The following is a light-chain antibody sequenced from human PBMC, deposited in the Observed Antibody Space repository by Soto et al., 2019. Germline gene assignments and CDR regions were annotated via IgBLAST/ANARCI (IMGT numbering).Light chain of an antibody. CDR2: GNS. Sequence: QPVLTQPPSVSGAPGQRVTISCTGSSSNIGAGYDVHWYQHLPGTAPKLLIYGNSNRPSGVPDRFSGSKSGTSASLAITGLQAEDEAEYYCQSYDSSLSGAVFGGGTKLTVL. J-gene: IGLJ2*01. V-gene: IGLV1-40*01. CDR3: QSYDSSLSGAV. CDR1: SSNIGAGYD.